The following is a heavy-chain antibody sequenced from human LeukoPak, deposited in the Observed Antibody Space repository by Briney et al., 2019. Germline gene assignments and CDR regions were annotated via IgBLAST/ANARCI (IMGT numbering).Heavy chain of an antibody. J-gene: IGHJ5*02. Sequence: PSETLSLTCTVSGGSISSYYWSWIRQPPGKGLEWIGYIYYSGSTNYNPSLKSRVTISVDTSKNQFSLKLSSVTAADTAVYYCAREGITMVRGVTITRFDPWGQGTLVTVSS. CDR3: AREGITMVRGVTITRFDP. D-gene: IGHD3-10*01. CDR1: GGSISSYY. V-gene: IGHV4-59*01. CDR2: IYYSGST.